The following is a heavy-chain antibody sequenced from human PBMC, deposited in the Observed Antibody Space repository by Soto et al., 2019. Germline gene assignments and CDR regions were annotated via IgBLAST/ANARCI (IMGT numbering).Heavy chain of an antibody. CDR1: GDSIRSNY. Sequence: QVQLQESGPGLVKPSETLSLTCSVSGDSIRSNYWGWIRRPPGKGLEWVGYISHSGGTKYNPSVKSRVTISMDTSRNQLSLRMTSVTVDDTAFYYCTRGGSGYSSTWAAHWGQGTLVTVSS. CDR3: TRGGSGYSSTWAAH. CDR2: ISHSGGT. V-gene: IGHV4-59*01. D-gene: IGHD2-2*01. J-gene: IGHJ4*02.